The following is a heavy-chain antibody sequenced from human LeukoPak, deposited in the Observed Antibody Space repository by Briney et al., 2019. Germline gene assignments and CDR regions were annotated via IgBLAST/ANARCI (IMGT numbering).Heavy chain of an antibody. Sequence: SETLSLTCTVSGGSISSSSYYWGWIRQPPGKGLEWIGSIYYSGSTYYNPSLKSRVTISVDTSKNQFSLKLSSVTAADTAVYYCAREMTAYWFDPWGQGTLVTVSS. CDR3: AREMTAYWFDP. V-gene: IGHV4-39*07. CDR1: GGSISSSSYY. J-gene: IGHJ5*02. D-gene: IGHD6-25*01. CDR2: IYYSGST.